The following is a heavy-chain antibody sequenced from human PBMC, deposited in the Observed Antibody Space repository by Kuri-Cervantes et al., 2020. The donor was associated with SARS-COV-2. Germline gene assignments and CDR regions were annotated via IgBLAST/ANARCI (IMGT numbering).Heavy chain of an antibody. CDR3: TRQNYGDYSDGDY. Sequence: GESLKISYESSGDSFTSYWIAWVRQMPGRGLEWMGSISPVDSEAIYSPPFEGQVTMSVDKSIRTAYLHWSSLKASDTATYYCTRQNYGDYSDGDYWGQGTLVTVSS. CDR2: ISPVDSEA. V-gene: IGHV5-51*01. J-gene: IGHJ4*02. D-gene: IGHD4-17*01. CDR1: GDSFTSYW.